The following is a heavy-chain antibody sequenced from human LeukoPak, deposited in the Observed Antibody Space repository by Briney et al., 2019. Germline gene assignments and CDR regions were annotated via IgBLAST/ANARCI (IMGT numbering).Heavy chain of an antibody. CDR2: ISGSGGST. CDR3: AKDASLGGAFDI. Sequence: GGSLRLSCAASGFTFSNSAMTWVRQTPGKGLEWVSAISGSGGSTYYADSVKGRFTISRDNSKNTLSLQMNSLRAEDTAVYYCAKDASLGGAFDIWGQGTMVTVSS. J-gene: IGHJ3*02. CDR1: GFTFSNSA. D-gene: IGHD3-16*01. V-gene: IGHV3-23*01.